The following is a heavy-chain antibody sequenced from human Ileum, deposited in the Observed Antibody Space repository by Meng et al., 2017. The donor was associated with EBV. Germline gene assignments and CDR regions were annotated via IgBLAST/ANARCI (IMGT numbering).Heavy chain of an antibody. CDR1: GGSVSSRNW. CDR3: ARDPTGGEDHQRV. D-gene: IGHD1-14*01. V-gene: IGHV4-4*03. Sequence: LQDSGLGMVKPLGTRPLPCAVSGGSVSSRNWWSWVRQPPGKGLEWIGKIYHSGITIYNPSLKCRVTMSVDNSKNQFSLKLNSMTAADTAVYYCARDPTGGEDHQRVWGQGTLVTVSS. CDR2: IYHSGIT. J-gene: IGHJ4*02.